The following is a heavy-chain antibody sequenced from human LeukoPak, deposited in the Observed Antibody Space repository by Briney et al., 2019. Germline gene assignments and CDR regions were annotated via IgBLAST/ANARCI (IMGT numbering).Heavy chain of an antibody. CDR2: IYPGDSDT. CDR1: GYSFTSYW. V-gene: IGHV5-51*01. Sequence: GESLKIYCNGAGYSFTSYWIGWVRQMPGKGLEWMGIIYPGDSDTRYSPSSQGQVTISADKSISTAYLQWSSLKASDTAMYYCAIYSDTYYFDHWGQGTLVTVSS. CDR3: AIYSDTYYFDH. J-gene: IGHJ4*02. D-gene: IGHD1-26*01.